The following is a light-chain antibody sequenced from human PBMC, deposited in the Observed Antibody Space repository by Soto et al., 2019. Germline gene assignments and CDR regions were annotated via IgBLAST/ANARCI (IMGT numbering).Light chain of an antibody. CDR3: QQYNNWPPIT. CDR2: DAS. Sequence: EIVMTQSPGTLSVSPGERATLSCRASQSVRSKLAWYQQKPGQAPRLLIYDASTRATGIPARFSGSGSGTEFTLPISSLQSEDFAVYYCQQYNNWPPITFGQGTRLVIK. J-gene: IGKJ5*01. CDR1: QSVRSK. V-gene: IGKV3-15*01.